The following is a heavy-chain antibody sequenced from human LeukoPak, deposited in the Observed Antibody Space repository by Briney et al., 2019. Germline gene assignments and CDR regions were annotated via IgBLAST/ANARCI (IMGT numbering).Heavy chain of an antibody. CDR3: ARGAAATY. CDR2: IYYSGTT. J-gene: IGHJ4*02. V-gene: IGHV4-39*07. Sequence: SETLSLTCTVSGGSISSSNYFWGWIRQSPGKGLEWIGTIYYSGTTYYNPSLKSRVTISIDMSKNHFSLNLNSVTAADTAVYYCARGAAATYWGQGTLVTVSS. CDR1: GGSISSSNYF. D-gene: IGHD6-13*01.